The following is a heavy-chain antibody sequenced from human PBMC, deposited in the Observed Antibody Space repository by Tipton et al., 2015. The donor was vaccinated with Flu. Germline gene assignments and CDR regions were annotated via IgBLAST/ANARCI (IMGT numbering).Heavy chain of an antibody. D-gene: IGHD4-23*01. CDR3: AKDDYGGNVDY. Sequence: RSLRLSCAASGFDFKSFDMHWVRQAPGKGLEWVAVISKDGTKKHYGDSVKGRFTISRDNAENTLHLQMNSLRPDDTAVYYCAKDDYGGNVDYWGQGNLVTVSA. CDR1: GFDFKSFD. J-gene: IGHJ4*02. CDR2: ISKDGTKK. V-gene: IGHV3-30*18.